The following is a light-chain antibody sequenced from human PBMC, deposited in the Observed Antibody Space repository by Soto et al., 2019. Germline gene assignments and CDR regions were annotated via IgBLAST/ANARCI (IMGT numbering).Light chain of an antibody. V-gene: IGKV4-1*01. J-gene: IGKJ5*01. Sequence: DIVMTQSPDSLAVSLGERATINCKSNQSVLYSSNNKNYLAWYQQKPGQPPKLLIYWASTRESGVPDRFSGSGSGTAFTLTISSLQAEDVAVYYCQQYYSTPPAFGQGTRLEIK. CDR2: WAS. CDR1: QSVLYSSNNKNY. CDR3: QQYYSTPPA.